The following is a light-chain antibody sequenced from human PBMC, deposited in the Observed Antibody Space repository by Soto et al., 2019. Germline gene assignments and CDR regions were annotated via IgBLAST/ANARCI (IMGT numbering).Light chain of an antibody. CDR1: SSNIGSNY. Sequence: QSVLTQPPSASGTPGQRVTISCSGRSSNIGSNYVYWYQQLPGTAPKLLIYYNNQRPSGVPDRFSGSKSGTSASLAISGLRSEDEADYYCATWDDSLSGYVFGTGKKVTVX. J-gene: IGLJ1*01. CDR3: ATWDDSLSGYV. CDR2: YNN. V-gene: IGLV1-47*02.